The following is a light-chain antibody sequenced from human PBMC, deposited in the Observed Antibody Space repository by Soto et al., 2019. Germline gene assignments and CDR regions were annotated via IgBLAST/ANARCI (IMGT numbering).Light chain of an antibody. CDR3: SSYTSSSTLWV. CDR2: DVT. CDR1: GSDVGGYNY. J-gene: IGLJ3*02. V-gene: IGLV2-14*01. Sequence: QSALTQPASVSGSPGQSITIACTGTGSDVGGYNYVSWYQQHPGKAPKLMIYDVTNRPSGVSNRFSGSKSGNMASLTTSGLQTEDEAHYYCSSYTSSSTLWVFGGGTKLTVL.